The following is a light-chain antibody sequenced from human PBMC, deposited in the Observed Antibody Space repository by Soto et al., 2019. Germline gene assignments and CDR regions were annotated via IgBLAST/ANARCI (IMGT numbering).Light chain of an antibody. CDR1: QSVGSN. J-gene: IGKJ4*01. Sequence: EIVMTQSPATLSVSPGERATLSCRGSQSVGSNSAWYQQKPGQAPRLLIYGASTRATGVPARFSGSGSGTEFTFTISSLQSEDFAVYYCQQHNGWPLPFGGGTKVEI. CDR2: GAS. V-gene: IGKV3-15*01. CDR3: QQHNGWPLP.